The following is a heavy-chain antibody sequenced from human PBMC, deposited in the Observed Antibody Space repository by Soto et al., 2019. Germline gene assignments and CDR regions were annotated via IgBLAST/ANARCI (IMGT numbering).Heavy chain of an antibody. CDR3: ARDTTPGYYYGMDV. CDR1: GGSISSGGYY. V-gene: IGHV4-31*03. J-gene: IGHJ6*02. CDR2: IYYSGST. D-gene: IGHD1-26*01. Sequence: SDTLSLTCTVSGGSISSGGYYWSWIRQHPGKGLEWIGYIYYSGSTYYNPSLKSRVTISVDTSKNQFSLKLSSVTAADTAVYYCARDTTPGYYYGMDVWGQGTTVT.